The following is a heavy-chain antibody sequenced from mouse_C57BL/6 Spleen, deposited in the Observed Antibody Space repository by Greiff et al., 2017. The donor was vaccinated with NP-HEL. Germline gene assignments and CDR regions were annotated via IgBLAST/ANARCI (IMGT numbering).Heavy chain of an antibody. CDR1: GYTFTSYW. D-gene: IGHD2-4*01. V-gene: IGHV1-53*01. CDR3: ARAHDYDYDQVDY. Sequence: VQLKQPGTELVKPGASVKLSCKASGYTFTSYWMHWVKQRPGQGLEWIGNINPSNGGTNYNEKFKSKATLTVDKSSSTAYMQLSSLTSEDSAVYYCARAHDYDYDQVDYWGQGTTLTVSS. J-gene: IGHJ2*01. CDR2: INPSNGGT.